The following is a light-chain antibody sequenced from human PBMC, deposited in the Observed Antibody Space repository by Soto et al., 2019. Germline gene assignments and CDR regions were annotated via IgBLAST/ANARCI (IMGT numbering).Light chain of an antibody. J-gene: IGKJ1*01. CDR3: QQYSSFWT. CDR2: DAS. V-gene: IGKV1-5*01. CDR1: QNIHSW. Sequence: DIQMTQSPSALSASVGDRVTITCRASQNIHSWLAWYQQKPGKVPKLLIYDASSVKSGVPSRFSGSRSGTEFTLTINSLQPDDFATYYCQQYSSFWTFGRGTKVDIK.